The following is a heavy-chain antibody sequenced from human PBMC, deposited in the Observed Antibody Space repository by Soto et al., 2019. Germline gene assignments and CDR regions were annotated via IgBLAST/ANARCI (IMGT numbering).Heavy chain of an antibody. CDR3: ARAGVSTAMADYYYYYYMDV. CDR2: IWYDGSNK. CDR1: GFTFSSYG. V-gene: IGHV3-33*01. D-gene: IGHD5-18*01. J-gene: IGHJ6*03. Sequence: QVQLVESGGGVVQPGRSLRLSCAASGFTFSSYGMHWVRQAPGKGLEWVAVIWYDGSNKYYADSVKGRFTISRDNSKNTLYLQMNSLRAEDTAVYYCARAGVSTAMADYYYYYYMDVWSKGTTVTVSS.